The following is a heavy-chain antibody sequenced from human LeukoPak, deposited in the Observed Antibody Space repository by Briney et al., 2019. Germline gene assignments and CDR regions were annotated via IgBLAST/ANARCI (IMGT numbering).Heavy chain of an antibody. CDR1: GGSISSGSYY. CDR2: IYTSGST. V-gene: IGHV4-61*02. J-gene: IGHJ4*02. Sequence: SETLSLTCSVSGGSISSGSYYWSWIRQPAGKGLEWIGRIYTSGSTNYHPSLKSRVTISVDTSKNQFSLKLSSVTAADTAVYYCARDDTDYYDYVWGSYRKAPRTFFGYWGQGTLVTVSS. D-gene: IGHD3-16*02. CDR3: ARDDTDYYDYVWGSYRKAPRTFFGY.